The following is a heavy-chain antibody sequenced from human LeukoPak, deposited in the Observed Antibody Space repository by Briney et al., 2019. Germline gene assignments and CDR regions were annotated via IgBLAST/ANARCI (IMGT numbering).Heavy chain of an antibody. J-gene: IGHJ6*02. CDR3: AKGGYCSTTSCTPWGMDV. V-gene: IGHV3-30*18. Sequence: GGSLRLSCAASGFTFSRYWMSWVRQTPRKGLEWVAVISYDGSDKYYAGSVKGRFTISKDNSKNTLYLQMNSLRAVDTAVYYCAKGGYCSTTSCTPWGMDVWGQGTTVTVSS. CDR1: GFTFSRYW. D-gene: IGHD2-2*01. CDR2: ISYDGSDK.